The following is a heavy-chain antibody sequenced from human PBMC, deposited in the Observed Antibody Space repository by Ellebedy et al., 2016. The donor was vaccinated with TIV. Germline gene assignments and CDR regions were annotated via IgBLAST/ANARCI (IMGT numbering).Heavy chain of an antibody. V-gene: IGHV3-23*01. CDR1: GFTFSSYA. Sequence: GESLKISCAASGFTFSSYAMSWVRQAPGTGLEWVSAISGSGDYTYYAASVKGRFTISRDNSKNTLYLQMNSLRAEDTAVYYCAKDHAAGYSSSAYFDFWGQGTLVSVSS. CDR2: ISGSGDYT. CDR3: AKDHAAGYSSSAYFDF. J-gene: IGHJ4*02. D-gene: IGHD6-13*01.